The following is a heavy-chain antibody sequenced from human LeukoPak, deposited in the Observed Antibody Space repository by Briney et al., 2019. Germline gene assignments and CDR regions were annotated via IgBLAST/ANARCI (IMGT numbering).Heavy chain of an antibody. CDR3: ARGTVSGGSPFDY. V-gene: IGHV1-18*01. CDR1: GYTFTNSG. CDR2: ICAYNGDT. D-gene: IGHD6-19*01. J-gene: IGHJ4*02. Sequence: ASVKVSCKASGYTFTNSGISWVRQAPGQGLEWMGWICAYNGDTNYAQNLQGRVTMTTDTPTGTAHMELRSLRSDDTAVYYCARGTVSGGSPFDYWGQGTLVTVSS.